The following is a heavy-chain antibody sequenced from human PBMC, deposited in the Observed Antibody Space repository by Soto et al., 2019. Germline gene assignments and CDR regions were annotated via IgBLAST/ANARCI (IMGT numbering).Heavy chain of an antibody. CDR3: ARTGGGLAARPLEY. D-gene: IGHD6-6*01. Sequence: QVQLVQSGGEVKKPGASVEVSCKASGYMFTTYGITWVRQAPGQGLEWMAWISAYNGNKKYAQKFQGRVTMTTDTSTNTVSMELRNLTSDDTATYYCARTGGGLAARPLEYWGQGTLVTVSS. CDR1: GYMFTTYG. J-gene: IGHJ4*02. V-gene: IGHV1-18*01. CDR2: ISAYNGNK.